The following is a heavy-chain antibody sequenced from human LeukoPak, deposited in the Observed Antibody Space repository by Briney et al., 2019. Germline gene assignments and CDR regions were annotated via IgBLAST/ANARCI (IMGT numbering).Heavy chain of an antibody. J-gene: IGHJ6*03. CDR3: AKGGGYCSGGSCYAPLQMYYYYYYMDV. D-gene: IGHD2-15*01. CDR2: ISWDGGST. V-gene: IGHV3-43*01. CDR1: GFTFDDYT. Sequence: GGSLRLSCAASGFTFDDYTMHWVRQAPGKGLEWVSLISWDGGSTYYADSVKGRFTISRDNSKNSLYLQMNSLRTEDTALYYCAKGGGYCSGGSCYAPLQMYYYYYYMDVWGKGTTVTVSS.